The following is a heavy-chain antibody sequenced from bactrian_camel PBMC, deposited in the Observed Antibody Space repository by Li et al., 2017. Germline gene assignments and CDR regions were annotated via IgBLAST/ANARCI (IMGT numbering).Heavy chain of an antibody. V-gene: IGHV3S40*01. CDR1: GVTFSRYD. CDR3: AKLGLGAMLIGGLGP. J-gene: IGHJ6*01. CDR2: ITFSGVTT. Sequence: VQLVESGGGLVQPGGSLRLSCAVSGVTFSRYDMSWVRQVPGKGLQWISTITFSGVTTHYADFVKGRFTISRDNAKNTMYLQLNSLKTEDMAMYYCAKLGLGAMLIGGLGPWGQGTQVTVS. D-gene: IGHD3*01.